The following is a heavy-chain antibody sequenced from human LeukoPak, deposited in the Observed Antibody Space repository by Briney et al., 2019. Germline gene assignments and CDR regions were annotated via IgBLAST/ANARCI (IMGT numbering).Heavy chain of an antibody. Sequence: GESLKISCKGSGYSFTRNWIGWVRQMPGKGLEWMGIIYPGDSETRYSPSFQGQVTISGDKSISTANLQWSSLKASDTAMYYCARGGGSNGWAAFDIWGQGTMVTVSS. J-gene: IGHJ3*02. CDR2: IYPGDSET. V-gene: IGHV5-51*01. CDR1: GYSFTRNW. D-gene: IGHD1-26*01. CDR3: ARGGGSNGWAAFDI.